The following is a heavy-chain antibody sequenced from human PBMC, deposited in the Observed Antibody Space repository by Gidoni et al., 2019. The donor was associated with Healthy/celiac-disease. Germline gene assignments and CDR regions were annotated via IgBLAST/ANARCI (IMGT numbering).Heavy chain of an antibody. CDR2: IRGGGGRT. Sequence: EVQLLESGGGLVQPGGFLRLSCAASGFSFSRYAMSWVRQAPGRGLGGVSAIRGGGGRTYYAGSVKDRFTISRENSKNTLYLQMNSLRAEDTAVYYCAKLPLAAAGHRGFDPWCQGTLVTVSS. J-gene: IGHJ5*02. CDR3: AKLPLAAAGHRGFDP. D-gene: IGHD6-13*01. V-gene: IGHV3-23*01. CDR1: GFSFSRYA.